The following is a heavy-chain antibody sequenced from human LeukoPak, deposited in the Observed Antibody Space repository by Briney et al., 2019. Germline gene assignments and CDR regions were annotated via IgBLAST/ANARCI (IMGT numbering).Heavy chain of an antibody. D-gene: IGHD2-2*01. V-gene: IGHV3-48*02. Sequence: GGSLRLSCAASGFTFSSYTINWVRQAPGKGLEWISYISSTSGTIYYADSVKGRFTISRDNAKNSLYLHMNSLRDEDTAVYYCARGYCSRTSCIDYWGQGTLVTVSS. CDR1: GFTFSSYT. J-gene: IGHJ4*02. CDR3: ARGYCSRTSCIDY. CDR2: ISSTSGTI.